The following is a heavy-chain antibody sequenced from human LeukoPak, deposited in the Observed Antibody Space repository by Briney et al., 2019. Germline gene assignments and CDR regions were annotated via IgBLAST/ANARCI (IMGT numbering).Heavy chain of an antibody. CDR1: GGSFSGYY. D-gene: IGHD3-3*01. J-gene: IGHJ4*02. V-gene: IGHV4-34*01. CDR2: INHSGST. Sequence: SETLSLTCAVYGGSFSGYYWSWIRQPPGKGLEWIWEINHSGSTNYNPSLKSRVTISVDTSKNQFSLKLSSVTAADTAVYYCARASAYYDFWSGTPEGYYFDYWGQGTLVSVSS. CDR3: ARASAYYDFWSGTPEGYYFDY.